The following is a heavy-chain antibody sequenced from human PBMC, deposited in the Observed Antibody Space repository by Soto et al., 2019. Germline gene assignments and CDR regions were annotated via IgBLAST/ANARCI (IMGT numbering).Heavy chain of an antibody. D-gene: IGHD2-15*01. CDR2: ISCGGSNK. V-gene: IGHV3-21*01. CDR1: GFTFGCFD. Sequence: GGSLRLSCAASGFTFGCFDMIWVRQAPGKGLEWVSYISCGGSNKYFADSVKGRFTISRDNFKNSLSLQMNSLRAEDTAVYYCVKGVVPSYPCIFVYFDSWGQGTLVTVSS. J-gene: IGHJ4*02. CDR3: VKGVVPSYPCIFVYFDS.